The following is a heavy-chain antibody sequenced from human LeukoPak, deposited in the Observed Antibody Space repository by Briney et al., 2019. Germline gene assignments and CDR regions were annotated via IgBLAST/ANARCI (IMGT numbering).Heavy chain of an antibody. CDR1: GFTFSSYA. V-gene: IGHV3-64*01. Sequence: GGSLRLSCAASGFTFSSYAMHWVRQAPGKRLEYVSAISSNGGSTYYANSVKGRFTISRDNSKNTLYLQMGSLRAEDVAVYYCARGPHTDIVVAPTTISNWFDPWGQGNLVTVSS. CDR2: ISSNGGST. D-gene: IGHD2-2*02. CDR3: ARGPHTDIVVAPTTISNWFDP. J-gene: IGHJ5*02.